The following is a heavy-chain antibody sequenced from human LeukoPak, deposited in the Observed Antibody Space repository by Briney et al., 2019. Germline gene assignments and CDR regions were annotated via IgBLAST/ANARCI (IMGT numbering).Heavy chain of an antibody. V-gene: IGHV4-34*01. CDR3: ASSRGAVDY. CDR1: GGSFSGYY. CDR2: INHSGST. Sequence: PSETLCLTCAVYGGSFSGYYWSWIRQPPGKGLEWIGEINHSGSTNYNPSLKSRVTISVDTSKNQFSLKLSSVTAADTAVYYCASSRGAVDYWGQGTLVTVSS. J-gene: IGHJ4*02. D-gene: IGHD1-26*01.